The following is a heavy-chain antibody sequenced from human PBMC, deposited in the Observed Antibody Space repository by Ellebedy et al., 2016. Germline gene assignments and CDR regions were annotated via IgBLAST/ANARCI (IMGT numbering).Heavy chain of an antibody. J-gene: IGHJ6*03. CDR1: GFTFSSYA. CDR2: ISYDGSNK. V-gene: IGHV3-30-3*01. D-gene: IGHD6-6*01. Sequence: GGSLRLXCAASGFTFSSYAMHWVRQAPGKGLEWVAVISYDGSNKYYADSVKGRFTISRDNSKNTLYLQMNSLRAEDTAVYYCARETIAARSGYYYYYMDVWGKGTTVTVSS. CDR3: ARETIAARSGYYYYYMDV.